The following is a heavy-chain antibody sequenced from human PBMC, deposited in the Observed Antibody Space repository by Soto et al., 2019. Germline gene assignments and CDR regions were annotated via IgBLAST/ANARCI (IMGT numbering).Heavy chain of an antibody. CDR1: GDSTNSYY. CDR2: IHYSGST. CDR3: ARGGLAARKGRWLAP. J-gene: IGHJ5*02. V-gene: IGHV4-59*01. D-gene: IGHD6-6*01. Sequence: PSATLSLTCTVSGDSTNSYYSGWLRQPQGKGLEWIGYIHYSGSTKSNPSLTSQVTISIDTPKNQFALKVNSMTAADTAVCHCARGGLAARKGRWLAPRTQGTLVTVSS.